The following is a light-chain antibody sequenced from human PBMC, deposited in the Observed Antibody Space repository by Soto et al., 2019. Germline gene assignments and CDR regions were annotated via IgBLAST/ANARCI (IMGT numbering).Light chain of an antibody. J-gene: IGKJ1*01. CDR2: DAS. CDR3: QRRSNWPGT. CDR1: QSVRSS. Sequence: EIVLTQSPATLSLSPGERATLSCRASQSVRSSLVWYQQQHGQAPRLLIYDASNSATSIPARFSGSRSGTDFTLTISSLEPKDFSVYYCQRRSNWPGTFGKGTKVYIK. V-gene: IGKV3-11*01.